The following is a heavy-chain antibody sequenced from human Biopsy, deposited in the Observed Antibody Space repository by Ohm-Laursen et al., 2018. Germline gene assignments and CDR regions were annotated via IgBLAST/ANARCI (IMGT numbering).Heavy chain of an antibody. Sequence: SETLSLTCTLSGDSISRSYWSWIRQSPGKGLEWVGHIFDRGTTNCNPSLKSRVTMSVDTSKKQFSLRMTSVTAADTAVYYCAHGSGSYYKWDFWGRGTLVTVSS. CDR3: AHGSGSYYKWDF. CDR2: IFDRGTT. V-gene: IGHV4-59*08. CDR1: GDSISRSY. J-gene: IGHJ4*02. D-gene: IGHD3-10*01.